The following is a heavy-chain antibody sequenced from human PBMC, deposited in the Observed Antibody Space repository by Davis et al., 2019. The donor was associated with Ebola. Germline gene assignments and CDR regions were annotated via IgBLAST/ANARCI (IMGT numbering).Heavy chain of an antibody. Sequence: SVKVSCKASGGTFSSYAISWVRQAPGQGLEWMGGIIPIFGTANYAQKFQGRVTITADESTRPAYMELSSLRSEDTAVYYCARGGGSSKRTMGYWGQGTLVTVSS. CDR2: IIPIFGTA. V-gene: IGHV1-69*13. D-gene: IGHD1-26*01. CDR1: GGTFSSYA. CDR3: ARGGGSSKRTMGY. J-gene: IGHJ4*02.